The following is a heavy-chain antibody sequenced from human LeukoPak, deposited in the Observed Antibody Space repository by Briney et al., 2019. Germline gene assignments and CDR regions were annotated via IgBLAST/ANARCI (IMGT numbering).Heavy chain of an antibody. V-gene: IGHV4-59*01. Sequence: SETLSLTCSVSDGSINSYYWNWIRRPPGKGLEWIGYIYYNGNTNYSPSLKSRVTMSVDTSKNLFSLKVSSVTAADTAMYYCARDTGYCSGGSCYHNYFDYWGQGTLVTVSS. CDR1: DGSINSYY. CDR3: ARDTGYCSGGSCYHNYFDY. J-gene: IGHJ4*02. D-gene: IGHD2-15*01. CDR2: IYYNGNT.